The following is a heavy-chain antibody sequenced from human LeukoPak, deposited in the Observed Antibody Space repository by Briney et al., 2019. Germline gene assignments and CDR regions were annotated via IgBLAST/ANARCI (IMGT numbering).Heavy chain of an antibody. Sequence: PGGSLRLSCAASGFTFDDYAMHWVRQAPGKGLEWVSGISWNSGSIGYADSVKGRFTISRDNAKNSLYLQMNSLRAEDTALYYCAKDQTYDTSGRFDYWGQGTLVTVSS. CDR1: GFTFDDYA. D-gene: IGHD3-22*01. CDR2: ISWNSGSI. CDR3: AKDQTYDTSGRFDY. J-gene: IGHJ4*02. V-gene: IGHV3-9*01.